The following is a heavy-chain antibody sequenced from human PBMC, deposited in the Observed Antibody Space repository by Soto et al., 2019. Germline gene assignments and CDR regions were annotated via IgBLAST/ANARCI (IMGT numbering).Heavy chain of an antibody. Sequence: ASVKVSCKASGYTFTGYYMHWVRQAPGQGLEWMGWINPNSGGTNYAQKFQGRVTMTRDTSISTAYMELSRLRSGDTAVYYCARDKGYSYGRDYYYYGMDVWGQGTTVTVSS. V-gene: IGHV1-2*02. CDR3: ARDKGYSYGRDYYYYGMDV. D-gene: IGHD5-18*01. CDR2: INPNSGGT. CDR1: GYTFTGYY. J-gene: IGHJ6*02.